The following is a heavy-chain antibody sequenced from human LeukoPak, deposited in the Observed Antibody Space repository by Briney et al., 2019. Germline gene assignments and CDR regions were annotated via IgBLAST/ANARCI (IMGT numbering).Heavy chain of an antibody. D-gene: IGHD6-13*01. Sequence: SETLSLTCAVYGGSFSGYYWSWIRQPPGKGLEWIGGINHSGSTNYNPSLKSRVTISVDTSKNQFSLKLSSVTAADTAVYYCARSIAAAGYKYNWFDPWGQGTLVTVSS. CDR3: ARSIAAAGYKYNWFDP. V-gene: IGHV4-34*01. CDR2: INHSGST. CDR1: GGSFSGYY. J-gene: IGHJ5*02.